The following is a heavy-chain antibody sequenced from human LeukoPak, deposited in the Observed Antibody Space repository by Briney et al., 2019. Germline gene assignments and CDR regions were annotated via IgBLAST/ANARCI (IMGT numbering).Heavy chain of an antibody. J-gene: IGHJ4*02. CDR2: IIPIFGTA. CDR3: ARDRIAAAGTLDY. CDR1: GGTFSSYA. D-gene: IGHD6-13*01. Sequence: ASVKVSCKASGGTFSSYAISWVRQAPGQGLEWMGGIIPIFGTANYAQKFQGRVTITADKSTSTAYMELSSLRSEDTAVYYCARDRIAAAGTLDYWGQGTLVTVSS. V-gene: IGHV1-69*06.